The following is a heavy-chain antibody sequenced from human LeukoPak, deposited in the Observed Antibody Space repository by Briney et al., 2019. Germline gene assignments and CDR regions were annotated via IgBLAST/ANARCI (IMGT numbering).Heavy chain of an antibody. Sequence: GGSLRLSCAASGFTFSSYAMSWVRQAPGKGLEWVSAISGSGGSTYYADSVKGRFTISRDNAKNSLYLQMNSLRAEDTALYYCARVASNYDFDCWGQGTLVTVSS. CDR2: ISGSGGST. J-gene: IGHJ4*02. CDR1: GFTFSSYA. D-gene: IGHD4-11*01. V-gene: IGHV3-23*01. CDR3: ARVASNYDFDC.